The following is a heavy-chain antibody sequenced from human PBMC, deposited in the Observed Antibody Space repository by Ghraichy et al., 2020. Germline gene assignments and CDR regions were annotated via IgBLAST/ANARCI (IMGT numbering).Heavy chain of an antibody. Sequence: SETLSLTCAVYGGSFSGYYWSWIRQPPGKGLEWIGEINHSGSTNYNPSLKSRFTISVDTSKNQFSLKLSSVTAADTAVYYCARGSLQLCLFRRLYYFDYWGQGTLVTVSS. V-gene: IGHV4-34*01. CDR3: ARGSLQLCLFRRLYYFDY. CDR1: GGSFSGYY. J-gene: IGHJ4*02. D-gene: IGHD5-18*01. CDR2: INHSGST.